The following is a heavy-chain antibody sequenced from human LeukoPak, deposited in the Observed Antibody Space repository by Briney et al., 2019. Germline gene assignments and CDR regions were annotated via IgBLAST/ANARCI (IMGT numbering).Heavy chain of an antibody. CDR1: GFTFSSYS. V-gene: IGHV3-21*01. D-gene: IGHD6-19*01. CDR2: ISSSSSYI. J-gene: IGHJ6*02. CDR3: ATHSSGYYYYGMDV. Sequence: GGSLRLSCAASGFTFSSYSMNWVRQAPGKGLEWVSSISSSSSYIYYADSVKGRFTISRDNAKNSLYLQMNSLRAEDTAVYCCATHSSGYYYYGMDVWGQGTTVTVSS.